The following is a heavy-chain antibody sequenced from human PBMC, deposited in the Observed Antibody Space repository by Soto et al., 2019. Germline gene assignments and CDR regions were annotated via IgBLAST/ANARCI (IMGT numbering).Heavy chain of an antibody. CDR2: IIPIIATA. Sequence: VQLVQSGAEVKKPGSSVKVSCKASGGSFRNYGISWVRQAPGQGLEWMGGIIPIIATANYAQKFQGRVTFTADESTNTAYRELSSLSSEDTAVYYCAKRGFGELFDYWGQGTLVTVSS. D-gene: IGHD3-10*01. CDR3: AKRGFGELFDY. J-gene: IGHJ4*02. CDR1: GGSFRNYG. V-gene: IGHV1-69*12.